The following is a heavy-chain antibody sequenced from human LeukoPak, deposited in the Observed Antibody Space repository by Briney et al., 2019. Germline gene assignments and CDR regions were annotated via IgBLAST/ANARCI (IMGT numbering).Heavy chain of an antibody. CDR3: ATLGRHYYDSSGYYFFHY. CDR1: GYSFTNYW. Sequence: GESLKISCKGSGYSFTNYWIGWVRQMPGKGLEWMGIIYPGDSDTRYSPSFQGQVTISADKSISTAYLQWSSLKASDTAMYYCATLGRHYYDSSGYYFFHYWGQGTLVTVSS. CDR2: IYPGDSDT. D-gene: IGHD3-22*01. V-gene: IGHV5-51*01. J-gene: IGHJ4*02.